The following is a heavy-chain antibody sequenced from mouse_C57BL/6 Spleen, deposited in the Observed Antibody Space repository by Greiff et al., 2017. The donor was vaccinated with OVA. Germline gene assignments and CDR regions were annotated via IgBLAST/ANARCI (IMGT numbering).Heavy chain of an antibody. Sequence: VQLQQPGAELVKPGASVKLSCKASGYTFTSYWMHWVKQRPGQGLEWIGMIHPNSGSTNYNEKLKSKAQLTVDKSSSTAYMQLSSLTSEDSAVYYCARGDYGSSPSAMDYWGQGTSVTVSS. CDR2: IHPNSGST. CDR1: GYTFTSYW. J-gene: IGHJ4*01. CDR3: ARGDYGSSPSAMDY. D-gene: IGHD1-1*01. V-gene: IGHV1-64*01.